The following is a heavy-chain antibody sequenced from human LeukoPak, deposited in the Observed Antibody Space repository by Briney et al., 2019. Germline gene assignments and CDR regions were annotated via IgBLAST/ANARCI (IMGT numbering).Heavy chain of an antibody. CDR3: SKWGDYDVLTGYYDSDF. D-gene: IGHD3-9*01. V-gene: IGHV3-23*01. CDR1: GFIFSNYA. Sequence: GASLRLSCAASGFIFSNYAMSWVRQVPGKGLEWVSAIVGSGGSTYYADSVKGRFSISRDNSKNTLFLQMNSLRVEDTALYYCSKWGDYDVLTGYYDSDFWGQGTLVTVSS. J-gene: IGHJ4*02. CDR2: IVGSGGST.